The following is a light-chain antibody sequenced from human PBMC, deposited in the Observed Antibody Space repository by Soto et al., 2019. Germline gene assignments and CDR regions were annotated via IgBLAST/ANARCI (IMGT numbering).Light chain of an antibody. CDR1: SSDIGGYNF. CDR3: SSHGGSNNPYV. V-gene: IGLV2-8*01. J-gene: IGLJ1*01. Sequence: QSALTQPPSASGSPGQSVAISCTGTSSDIGGYNFVSWYQQHPGKAPKLMIYDVTKRPSGVPDRFSGSKYGNTATLIVSGLQAEDEADYYCSSHGGSNNPYVFGPGTKVTVL. CDR2: DVT.